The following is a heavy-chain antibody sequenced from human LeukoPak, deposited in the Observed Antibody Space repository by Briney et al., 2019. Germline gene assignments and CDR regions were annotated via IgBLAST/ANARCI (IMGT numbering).Heavy chain of an antibody. CDR2: INHSGST. CDR1: GGSISSGDYY. CDR3: ARIHPLYYYGSGSYYKGYFDY. J-gene: IGHJ4*02. D-gene: IGHD3-10*01. Sequence: SQTLSLTCTVSGGSISSGDYYWSWIRQPPGKGLEWIGEINHSGSTNYNPSLKSRVTISVDTSKNQFSLKLSSVTAADTAVYYCARIHPLYYYGSGSYYKGYFDYWGQGTLVTVSS. V-gene: IGHV4-30-4*01.